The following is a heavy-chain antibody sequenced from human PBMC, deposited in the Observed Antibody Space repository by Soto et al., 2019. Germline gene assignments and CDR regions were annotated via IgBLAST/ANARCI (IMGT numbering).Heavy chain of an antibody. CDR1: GGSISSSSYY. Sequence: SETLSLTCTVSGGSISSSSYYWGWIRQPPGKGLEWIGSIYYSGSTYYNPSLKGRVTISVDTSKNQFSLKLSSVTAADTAVYYCARLERDEGWFDPWGQGTLVTVSS. V-gene: IGHV4-39*01. CDR2: IYYSGST. J-gene: IGHJ5*02. D-gene: IGHD6-25*01. CDR3: ARLERDEGWFDP.